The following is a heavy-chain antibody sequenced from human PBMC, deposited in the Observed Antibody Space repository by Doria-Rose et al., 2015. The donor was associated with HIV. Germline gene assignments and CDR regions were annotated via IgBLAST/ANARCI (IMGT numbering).Heavy chain of an antibody. CDR1: GVSLSSPGMG. D-gene: IGHD6-13*01. CDR3: ARIKSSRWYHKYYFDF. Sequence: QITLKESGPVLVKPTETLTLTCTVSGVSLSSPGMGVSWIRQPPGQALEWLVHILSDDDRSYKTSLKSRLTISRGTSKSQVVLTMTDMDPVDTATYYCARIKSSRWYHKYYFDFWGQGTLVIVSA. CDR2: ILSDDDR. J-gene: IGHJ4*02. V-gene: IGHV2-26*01.